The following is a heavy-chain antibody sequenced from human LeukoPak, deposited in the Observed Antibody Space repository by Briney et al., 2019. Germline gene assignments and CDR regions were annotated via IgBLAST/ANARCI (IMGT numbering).Heavy chain of an antibody. J-gene: IGHJ1*01. CDR2: ISGSGGST. CDR1: GFTFSSYT. Sequence: PGGSLRLSCATSGFTFSSYTMNWVRQAPGKGLEWVSAISGSGGSTYYADSVKGRFTIPRDNSKNTLYLQMNSLRAEDTAVYYCAKTGLGPPIYYYGSGEFQHWGQGTLVTVSS. V-gene: IGHV3-23*01. CDR3: AKTGLGPPIYYYGSGEFQH. D-gene: IGHD3-10*01.